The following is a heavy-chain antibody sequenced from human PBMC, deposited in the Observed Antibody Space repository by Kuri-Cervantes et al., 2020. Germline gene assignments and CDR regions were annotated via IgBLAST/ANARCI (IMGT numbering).Heavy chain of an antibody. CDR3: AKGSGSTVGGNGFDY. Sequence: GESLKISCAASGFTFSSYAMHWVRQAPGKGLEWVAVISYDGSNKYYADSVKGRFTISRDNSKNMLYLQMNSLRAEDTAVYYCAKGSGSTVGGNGFDYWGQGTLVTVSS. J-gene: IGHJ4*02. D-gene: IGHD1-26*01. V-gene: IGHV3-30-3*01. CDR1: GFTFSSYA. CDR2: ISYDGSNK.